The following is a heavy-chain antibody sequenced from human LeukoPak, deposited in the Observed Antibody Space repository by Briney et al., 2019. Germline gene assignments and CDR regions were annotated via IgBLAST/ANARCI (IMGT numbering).Heavy chain of an antibody. Sequence: TGGSLRLSCAASGFTFSSYSMNWVRQAPGKGLEWVSAISGSGGSTYYADSVKGRFTISRDNSKNTLYLQMNSLRAEDTAVYYCAKYPDYYGSGSYYKYWGQGTLVTVSS. CDR2: ISGSGGST. V-gene: IGHV3-23*01. CDR1: GFTFSSYS. D-gene: IGHD3-10*01. CDR3: AKYPDYYGSGSYYKY. J-gene: IGHJ4*02.